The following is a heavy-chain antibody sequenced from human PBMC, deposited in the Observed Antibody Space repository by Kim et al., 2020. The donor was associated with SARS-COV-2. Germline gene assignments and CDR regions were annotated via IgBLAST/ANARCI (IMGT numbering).Heavy chain of an antibody. J-gene: IGHJ4*02. D-gene: IGHD3-22*01. CDR3: ARDKDYDSSGYYNY. V-gene: IGHV1-2*02. Sequence: AQKFQGRVTMTRDTSISTAYMELSRLRSDDTAVYYCARDKDYDSSGYYNYWGQGTLVTVSS.